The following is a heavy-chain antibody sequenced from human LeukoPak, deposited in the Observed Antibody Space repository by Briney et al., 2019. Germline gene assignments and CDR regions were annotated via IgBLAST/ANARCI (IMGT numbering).Heavy chain of an antibody. Sequence: ASVKVSCKASGYTFTSYYIHWVRQAPGQGLEWMGILNPSGGSTSYAQKFQGRVTMTRDMSTSTVYMELSSLRSEDTAVYYCARDLRYSSGWSASGMDVWGKGTTVTISS. J-gene: IGHJ6*03. CDR2: LNPSGGST. CDR1: GYTFTSYY. CDR3: ARDLRYSSGWSASGMDV. V-gene: IGHV1-46*01. D-gene: IGHD6-19*01.